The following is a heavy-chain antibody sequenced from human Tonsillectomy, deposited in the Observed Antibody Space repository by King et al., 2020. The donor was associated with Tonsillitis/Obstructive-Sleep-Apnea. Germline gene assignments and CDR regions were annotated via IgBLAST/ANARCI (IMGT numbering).Heavy chain of an antibody. V-gene: IGHV7-4-1*02. CDR3: ARDTPGRNTHPWFDP. J-gene: IGHJ5*02. D-gene: IGHD1-14*01. Sequence: VQLVESGSELKKPGASVKVSCKASGYTFTSYAMNCVRKAPGQGLEWLGWVNTNTGNPTYSQGFTGRFVFSLDTSVSTAYLQISRLKAEDTAVYYCARDTPGRNTHPWFDPWGQGTLVTVSS. CDR1: GYTFTSYA. CDR2: VNTNTGNP.